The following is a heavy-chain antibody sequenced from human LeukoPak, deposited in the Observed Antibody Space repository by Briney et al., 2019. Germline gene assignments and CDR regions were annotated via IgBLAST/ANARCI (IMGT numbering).Heavy chain of an antibody. J-gene: IGHJ4*02. CDR3: ARVERLGRNSYYFDY. D-gene: IGHD1-14*01. CDR1: GGSISSYY. Sequence: YPSETLSLTCTVSGGSISSYYWSWVRQPERKGLEWIGRIYTSGSTNYNPSLKSRVTMSVDTSKNQFSLKLSSVTAADTAVYYCARVERLGRNSYYFDYWGQGTLVTVSS. V-gene: IGHV4-4*07. CDR2: IYTSGST.